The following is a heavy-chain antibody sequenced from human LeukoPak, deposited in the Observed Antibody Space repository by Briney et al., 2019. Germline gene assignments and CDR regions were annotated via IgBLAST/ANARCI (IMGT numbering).Heavy chain of an antibody. V-gene: IGHV3-21*01. D-gene: IGHD5-18*01. J-gene: IGHJ4*02. CDR2: ISSSSSYI. CDR1: GFTFSSYS. CDR3: ARGVGTAMVPFDY. Sequence: PGGSLRLSCAASGFTFSSYSMNWVRQAPGKGLELVSSISSSSSYIYYADSVKGRFTISRDNAKNSLYLQMNSLRAEDTAVYYCARGVGTAMVPFDYWGQGTLVTVSS.